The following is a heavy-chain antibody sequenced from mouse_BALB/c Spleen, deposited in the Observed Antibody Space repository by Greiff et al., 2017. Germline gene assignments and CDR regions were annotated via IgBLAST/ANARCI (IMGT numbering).Heavy chain of an antibody. D-gene: IGHD1-1*02. CDR2: ISSGGGST. CDR1: GFAFSSYD. J-gene: IGHJ4*01. V-gene: IGHV5-12-1*01. Sequence: EVKVVESGGGLVKPGGSLKLSCAASGFAFSSYDMSWVRQTPEKRLEWVAYISSGGGSTYYPDTVKGRFTISRDNAKNTLYLQMSSLKSEDTAMYYCARHDYGPMDYWGQGTSVTVSS. CDR3: ARHDYGPMDY.